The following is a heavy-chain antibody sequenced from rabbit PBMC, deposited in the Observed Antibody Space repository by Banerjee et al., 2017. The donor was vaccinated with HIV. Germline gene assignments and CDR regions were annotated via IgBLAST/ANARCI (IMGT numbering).Heavy chain of an antibody. J-gene: IGHJ4*01. Sequence: QSLEESGGDLVKPGASLTLTCTASGLDFSSSYWICWVRQAPGKGLEWIACIDVSSGSTHYASWAKGRFTISKTSSTTVTLQMTSLTAADTATYFCARDSAGREDFNLWGP. V-gene: IGHV1S40*01. D-gene: IGHD4-1*01. CDR2: IDVSSGST. CDR3: ARDSAGREDFNL. CDR1: GLDFSSSYW.